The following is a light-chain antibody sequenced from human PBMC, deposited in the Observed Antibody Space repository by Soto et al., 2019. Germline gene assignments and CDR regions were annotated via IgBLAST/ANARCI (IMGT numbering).Light chain of an antibody. CDR3: SLYTSENAYV. CDR1: SSNIGGNT. Sequence: QSVLTQPPSASGTPGQRVTISCSGSSSNIGGNTVNWYQQLPGTAPKLLIYSNNQGPSGVPDRFSGSKSGTSASLAISGLQAADEADYYCSLYTSENAYVFGTGTKLTVL. CDR2: SNN. J-gene: IGLJ1*01. V-gene: IGLV1-44*01.